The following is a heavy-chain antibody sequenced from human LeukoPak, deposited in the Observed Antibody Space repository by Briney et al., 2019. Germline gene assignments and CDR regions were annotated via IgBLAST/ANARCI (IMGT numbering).Heavy chain of an antibody. Sequence: GGSXRLSCAASGXSFRSFEMSWVRQAPGKGLECIAYISSASGTIYHADSVKGRFTISRDNANNSLYLQMNSLRAEDTAIYYCARSTELSDPYFYYGMDVWGQGTTVTVSS. J-gene: IGHJ6*02. CDR2: ISSASGTI. CDR1: GXSFRSFE. CDR3: ARSTELSDPYFYYGMDV. D-gene: IGHD1-26*01. V-gene: IGHV3-48*03.